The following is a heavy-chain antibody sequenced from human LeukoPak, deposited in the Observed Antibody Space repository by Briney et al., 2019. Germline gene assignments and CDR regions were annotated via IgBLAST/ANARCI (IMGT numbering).Heavy chain of an antibody. CDR3: ARPPYDYVWGSYPSDWYFDL. CDR1: GGSFSGYY. V-gene: IGHV4-34*01. J-gene: IGHJ2*01. D-gene: IGHD3-16*01. CDR2: IYYSGST. Sequence: SETLSLTCAVYGGSFSGYYWSWIRQPPGKGLEWIGSIYYSGSTYYNPSLKSRVTISVDTSKNQFSLKLSSVTAADTAVYYCARPPYDYVWGSYPSDWYFDLWGRGTLVTVSS.